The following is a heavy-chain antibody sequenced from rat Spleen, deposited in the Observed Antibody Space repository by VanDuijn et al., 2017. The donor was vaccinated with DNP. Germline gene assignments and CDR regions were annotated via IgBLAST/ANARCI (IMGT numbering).Heavy chain of an antibody. J-gene: IGHJ1*01. Sequence: EVQLVESGGGLVQPGTSLKLSCAASGFSFSDYAMAWVRQAPTKGLEWVAAISLSGADTYYRDSMKGRFTVSRDNGRSTLYLQIDSLRSEDTATYYCARHDYSYSPHWYFDFWGPGTMVTVSS. V-gene: IGHV5S23*01. D-gene: IGHD1-2*01. CDR1: GFSFSDYA. CDR3: ARHDYSYSPHWYFDF. CDR2: ISLSGADT.